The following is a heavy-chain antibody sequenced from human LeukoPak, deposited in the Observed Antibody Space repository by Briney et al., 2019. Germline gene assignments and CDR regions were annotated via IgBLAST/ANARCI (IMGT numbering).Heavy chain of an antibody. CDR1: GGSFSGYY. Sequence: KPSETLSLTCAVYGGSFSGYYWSWIRQPPGKGLEWIGYIHYSGSTHYNPSLKSRVTISLDTSRNQFYLKLSSVTAADTAVYYCARHEYSLGSRNWGQGTLVTVSS. CDR3: ARHEYSLGSRN. V-gene: IGHV4-59*08. D-gene: IGHD3-10*01. J-gene: IGHJ4*02. CDR2: IHYSGST.